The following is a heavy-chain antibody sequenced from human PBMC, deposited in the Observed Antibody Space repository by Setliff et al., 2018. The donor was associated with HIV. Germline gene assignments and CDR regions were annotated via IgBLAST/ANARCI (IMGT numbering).Heavy chain of an antibody. V-gene: IGHV3-23*01. Sequence: GSLRLSCAASGFTFSNYAMNWVRQAPGKRLEWVSSITLDGARTYYADSVMGRFSISRDNSRNTLYLQMNSLRVEDTAIYYCTKGVQRLRPYYFDSWGQGTLVTVSS. D-gene: IGHD4-17*01. CDR2: ITLDGART. J-gene: IGHJ4*02. CDR1: GFTFSNYA. CDR3: TKGVQRLRPYYFDS.